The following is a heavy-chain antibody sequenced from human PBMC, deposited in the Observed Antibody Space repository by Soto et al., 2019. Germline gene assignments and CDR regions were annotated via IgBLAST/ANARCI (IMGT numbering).Heavy chain of an antibody. CDR2: IYYSGST. Sequence: QVQLQESGPGLVKPSETLSLTCTVSGGSVSSGSYYWSWIRQPPGKGLEWIGYIYYSGSTNYNPSLKGRVTISVDTSKNQFSLKLSSVTAADTAVYYCASIYCSGGSCYGFDPWGQGTLVTVSS. J-gene: IGHJ5*02. CDR1: GGSVSSGSYY. V-gene: IGHV4-61*01. CDR3: ASIYCSGGSCYGFDP. D-gene: IGHD2-15*01.